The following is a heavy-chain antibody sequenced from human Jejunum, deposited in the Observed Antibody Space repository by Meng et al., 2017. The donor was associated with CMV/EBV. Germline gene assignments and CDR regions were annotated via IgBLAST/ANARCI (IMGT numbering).Heavy chain of an antibody. Sequence: AMNWVRQAPGKGLEWVGFIRTKAYAGTTEYAASVRGRFTISRDDSKSIAYLQMNSLKTEDTAVYYCVRDFWGGYGGEYYYYGMDVWGQGTTVTVSS. CDR1: A. D-gene: IGHD3-3*01. J-gene: IGHJ6*02. CDR3: VRDFWGGYGGEYYYYGMDV. V-gene: IGHV3-49*04. CDR2: IRTKAYAGTT.